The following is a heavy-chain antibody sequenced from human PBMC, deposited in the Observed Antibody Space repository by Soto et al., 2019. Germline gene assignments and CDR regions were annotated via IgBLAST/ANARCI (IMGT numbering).Heavy chain of an antibody. V-gene: IGHV4-59*01. CDR1: GGSISGYY. CDR2: IYHSGTT. CDR3: AREAMLTGFYDY. D-gene: IGHD3-9*01. Sequence: QVQLQESGPGLVKPSETLSLTCTVSGGSISGYYWIWIRQPPGKGLEWIGYIYHSGTTNYNPSLRSRVTMSVDTSKNQSSLKLSSVTAADTAVYYCAREAMLTGFYDYWGQGTLVTVSS. J-gene: IGHJ4*02.